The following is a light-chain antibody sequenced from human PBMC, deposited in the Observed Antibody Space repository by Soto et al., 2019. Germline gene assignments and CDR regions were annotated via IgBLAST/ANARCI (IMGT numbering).Light chain of an antibody. V-gene: IGKV3-15*01. Sequence: EIVMTQSPATLSVTPGERATLSCRASQSVSSNLAWYQHKPGQAPRHLIYGASTRATGIPARFSDSGSGTEFTLTISSLQSEDFAVYYCQQYNNWPWTFGQGTKVEIK. CDR2: GAS. J-gene: IGKJ1*01. CDR3: QQYNNWPWT. CDR1: QSVSSN.